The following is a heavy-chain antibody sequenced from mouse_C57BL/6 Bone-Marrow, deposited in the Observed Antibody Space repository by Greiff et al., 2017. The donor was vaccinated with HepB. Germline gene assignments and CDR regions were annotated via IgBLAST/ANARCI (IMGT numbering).Heavy chain of an antibody. CDR3: ARCGL. CDR2: IDPSDSYT. CDR1: GYTFTSYW. J-gene: IGHJ4*01. Sequence: QVQLQQPGAELVMPGASVKLSCKASGYTFTSYWMHWVKQRPGQGLEWIGEIDPSDSYTNYNQKFKGKSTLTVDKSSSTADMQLSSLTSEDSAVYYCARCGLWGQGTSVTVSS. V-gene: IGHV1-69*01. D-gene: IGHD1-1*02.